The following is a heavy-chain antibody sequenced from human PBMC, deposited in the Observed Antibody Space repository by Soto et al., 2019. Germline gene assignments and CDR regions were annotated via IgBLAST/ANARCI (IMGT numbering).Heavy chain of an antibody. CDR1: GGSTTSSEYY. J-gene: IGHJ4*02. D-gene: IGHD4-17*01. CDR2: IYYSGSS. CDR3: ARQRTTVVTQANFDH. Sequence: PSETLSLTCTVSGGSTTSSEYYWAWIRQPPGKGLQFVGTIYYSGSSYSNPSLKSRLSMSVDTSKNQFSLTMKSVTAADAAVYYCARQRTTVVTQANFDHWGQGTLVTVSS. V-gene: IGHV4-39*01.